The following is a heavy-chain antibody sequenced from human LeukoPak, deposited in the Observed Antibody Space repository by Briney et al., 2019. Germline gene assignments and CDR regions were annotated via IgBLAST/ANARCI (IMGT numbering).Heavy chain of an antibody. Sequence: PGGSLRLSCAASGFTFSSYGMHWVRRAPGKGLEWVSAISGSGGSTYYADSVKGRFTISRDNSKNTLYLQMNSLRAEDTAVYYCARARVDSSGRTFPLDYWGQGTLVTVSS. D-gene: IGHD6-19*01. J-gene: IGHJ4*02. CDR3: ARARVDSSGRTFPLDY. CDR2: ISGSGGST. CDR1: GFTFSSYG. V-gene: IGHV3-23*01.